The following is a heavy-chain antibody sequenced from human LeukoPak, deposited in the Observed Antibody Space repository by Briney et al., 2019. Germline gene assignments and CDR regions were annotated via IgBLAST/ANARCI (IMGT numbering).Heavy chain of an antibody. D-gene: IGHD3-16*02. V-gene: IGHV1-46*01. CDR1: GYTFTSYY. Sequence: ASVKVSCKASGYTFTSYYMHWVRRAPGQGLEWMGRINPSGGSTSYAQKFQGRVTMTRDTSTSTVYLELSRLRSEDTAVYYCATSFFTFGGAIVISDWGQGTLVTVSS. J-gene: IGHJ4*02. CDR2: INPSGGST. CDR3: ATSFFTFGGAIVISD.